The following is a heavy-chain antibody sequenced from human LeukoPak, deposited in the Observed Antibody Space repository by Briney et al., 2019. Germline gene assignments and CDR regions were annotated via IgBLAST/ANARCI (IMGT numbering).Heavy chain of an antibody. V-gene: IGHV3-48*03. CDR3: ARDPPSYSNYGGDYYYYMDV. Sequence: GGSLRLSCAASGFTFSSYEMNWVRQAPGKGLEWVSYISSSGSTIYYADSVKGRFTISRDNAKNSLYLQMNSLRAEDTAVYYCARDPPSYSNYGGDYYYYMDVWGKGTTVTVSS. J-gene: IGHJ6*03. CDR2: ISSSGSTI. CDR1: GFTFSSYE. D-gene: IGHD4-11*01.